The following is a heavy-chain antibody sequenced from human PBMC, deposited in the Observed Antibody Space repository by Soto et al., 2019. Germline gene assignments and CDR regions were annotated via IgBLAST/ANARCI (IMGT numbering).Heavy chain of an antibody. J-gene: IGHJ4*02. CDR1: GFTFSLSA. D-gene: IGHD2-8*02. CDR3: AKGPESDLFTGCDY. Sequence: EVQLLESGGGFVQPGESLRLSCAASGFTFSLSAMSCVRQAPGRGLDWVSSLSGGGSTTDYADSVKGRFTISRDNSQNTVHLQMNRLRAEDTAVYYCAKGPESDLFTGCDYWGQGALVTVSS. V-gene: IGHV3-23*01. CDR2: LSGGGSTT.